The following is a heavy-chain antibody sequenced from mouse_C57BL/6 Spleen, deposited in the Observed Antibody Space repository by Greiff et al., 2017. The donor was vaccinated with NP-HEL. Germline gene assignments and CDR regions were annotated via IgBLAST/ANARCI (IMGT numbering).Heavy chain of an antibody. J-gene: IGHJ1*03. V-gene: IGHV5-4*01. CDR3: ARDRTVAGNWYFDV. CDR2: ISDGGSYT. D-gene: IGHD1-1*01. Sequence: EVKLVESGGGLVKPGGSLKLSCAASGFTFSSYAMSWVRQTPEKRLEWVATISDGGSYTYYPDNVKGRFTISRDNAKNNLYLQMSHLKSEDTAMYYCARDRTVAGNWYFDVWGTGTTVTVSS. CDR1: GFTFSSYA.